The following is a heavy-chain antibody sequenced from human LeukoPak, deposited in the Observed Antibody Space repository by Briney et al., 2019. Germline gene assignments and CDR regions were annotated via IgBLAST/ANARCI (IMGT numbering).Heavy chain of an antibody. J-gene: IGHJ6*02. CDR2: ISGSGGST. V-gene: IGHV3-23*01. CDR1: GFTFSSYA. CDR3: AKGFSTGSSWSQSDV. Sequence: PGGSLRLSCAASGFTFSSYAMSWVRQAPGKGLEWVSAISGSGGSTYYADSVKGRFTISRDNSKNTPYLQMNSLRAEDTAVYYCAKGFSTGSSWSQSDVWGQGTTVTVSS. D-gene: IGHD6-13*01.